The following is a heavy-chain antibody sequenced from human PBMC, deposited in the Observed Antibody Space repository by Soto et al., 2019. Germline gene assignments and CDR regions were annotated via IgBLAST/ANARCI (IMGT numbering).Heavy chain of an antibody. Sequence: SLKISCAASGLTFDDYAMHWVRQAPGKGLGWVSGISWNSGSIGYADSVKGRFTIPKDNAKNSLYLQMNSLRAEDTALYYCAKDYGRAATDVLRYFDYWGQGTLVTVSS. CDR1: GLTFDDYA. D-gene: IGHD2-15*01. J-gene: IGHJ4*02. CDR3: AKDYGRAATDVLRYFDY. V-gene: IGHV3-9*01. CDR2: ISWNSGSI.